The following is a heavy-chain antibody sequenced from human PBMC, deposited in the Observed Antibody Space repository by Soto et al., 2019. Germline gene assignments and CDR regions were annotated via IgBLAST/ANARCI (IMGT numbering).Heavy chain of an antibody. Sequence: LSLTCTVSGASISGFYWSWIRKSAGKGLEWIGRIYATGTTDYNPSLKSRVMMPVDTSKKQFSLKLRSVTAADTAVYYCVRDGTKTLRDWFDPWGQGISVTVSS. D-gene: IGHD1-1*01. J-gene: IGHJ5*02. V-gene: IGHV4-4*07. CDR1: GASISGFY. CDR3: VRDGTKTLRDWFDP. CDR2: IYATGTT.